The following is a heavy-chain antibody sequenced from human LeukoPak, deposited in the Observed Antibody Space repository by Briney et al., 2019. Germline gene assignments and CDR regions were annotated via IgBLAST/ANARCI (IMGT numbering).Heavy chain of an antibody. V-gene: IGHV1-2*02. CDR1: GYTFTGYY. Sequence: ASVKVSCKASGYTFTGYYMHWVRQAPGQGLEWMGWINPNSGGTNYAQKFQGRVTMTTDTSTSTAYMELRSLRSDDTAVYYCARGYGSSNFDYWGQGTLVTVSS. J-gene: IGHJ4*02. CDR2: INPNSGGT. CDR3: ARGYGSSNFDY. D-gene: IGHD5-24*01.